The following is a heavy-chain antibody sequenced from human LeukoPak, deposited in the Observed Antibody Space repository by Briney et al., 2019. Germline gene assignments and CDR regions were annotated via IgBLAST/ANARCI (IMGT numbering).Heavy chain of an antibody. D-gene: IGHD4-23*01. V-gene: IGHV4-4*07. Sequence: SETLSLTCTVSGGSISSYYWSWIRQPAGKGLEWIGHIYTSGSTNYNPSLKSSVTMSVDTSKNQFSLKLNSVTAADTAVYYCARSAHGGNSGVFDYGGRETGDTVSS. CDR1: GGSISSYY. J-gene: IGHJ4*02. CDR2: IYTSGST. CDR3: ARSAHGGNSGVFDY.